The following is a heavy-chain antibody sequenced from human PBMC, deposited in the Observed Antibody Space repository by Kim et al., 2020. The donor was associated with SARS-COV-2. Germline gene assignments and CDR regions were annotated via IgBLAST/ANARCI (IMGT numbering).Heavy chain of an antibody. D-gene: IGHD1-26*01. J-gene: IGHJ4*02. CDR2: IDWDYDT. CDR3: ARIRYSGSYGGLFDY. Sequence: SGPTLVNPTQTLTLTCTFSGFSLNTRGMCVSWIRQPPGKALEWLARIDWDYDTYYTTSLQTRLSISKDTSKNQVVLTMTNMDPADTATYYCARIRYSGSYGGLFDYWGQGTLVTVSS. V-gene: IGHV2-70*11. CDR1: GFSLNTRGMC.